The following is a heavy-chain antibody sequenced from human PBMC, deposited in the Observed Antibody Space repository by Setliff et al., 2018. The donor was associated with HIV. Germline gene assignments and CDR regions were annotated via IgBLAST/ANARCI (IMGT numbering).Heavy chain of an antibody. CDR3: ARGGGFWSGQLDY. V-gene: IGHV4-39*07. D-gene: IGHD3-3*01. CDR2: IYYGGST. Sequence: ASETLSLTCTVSGGSISSSSYYWGWIRQPPGKGLEWIGIIYYGGSTYYNPSLKSRVTISVDTSKNQFSLKLSSVTAADTAVYFCARGGGFWSGQLDYWGQGTLVTVSS. J-gene: IGHJ4*02. CDR1: GGSISSSSYY.